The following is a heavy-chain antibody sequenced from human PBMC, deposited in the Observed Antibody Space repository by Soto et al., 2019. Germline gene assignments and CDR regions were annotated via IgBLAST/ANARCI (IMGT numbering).Heavy chain of an antibody. Sequence: QVQLVESGGGVVQPGRSLRLSCAASGFTFSSYGMHWVRQAPGKGLEWVAVISYDGSNKYYADSVKGRFTISRDNSKNTLYLQMNSLRAEDTAVYYCAKDGVGWELLERSYFDHWGQGTLVTVSS. CDR2: ISYDGSNK. CDR1: GFTFSSYG. V-gene: IGHV3-30*18. J-gene: IGHJ4*02. D-gene: IGHD1-26*01. CDR3: AKDGVGWELLERSYFDH.